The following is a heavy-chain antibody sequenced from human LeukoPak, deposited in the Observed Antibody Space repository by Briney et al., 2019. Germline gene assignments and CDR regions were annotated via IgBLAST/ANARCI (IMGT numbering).Heavy chain of an antibody. CDR1: GYSFTSYW. CDR2: IYPGDSDA. J-gene: IGHJ5*02. Sequence: GESLKISCKGSGYSFTSYWIGWVRQMPGKGLEWMGIIYPGDSDARYSPSFQGQVTISVDKSISTAYLQWSSLKASDTAMYYCARLQIVLHLGPPPFDPWGQGTLVTVSS. V-gene: IGHV5-51*01. D-gene: IGHD3-16*01. CDR3: ARLQIVLHLGPPPFDP.